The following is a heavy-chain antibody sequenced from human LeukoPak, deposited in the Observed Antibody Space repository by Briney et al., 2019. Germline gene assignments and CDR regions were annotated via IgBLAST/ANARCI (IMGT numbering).Heavy chain of an antibody. CDR3: ARPTTGYNFYYFDY. Sequence: NPSETLSLTCTVSGGSISSSSYYWGWIRQPPGKGLEWIGSIYYSGSTYYNPSLKSRVTISVDTSKNQFSLKLSSVTAADTAVYYCARPTTGYNFYYFDYWGQGTLVTVSS. D-gene: IGHD5-24*01. CDR1: GGSISSSSYY. J-gene: IGHJ4*02. CDR2: IYYSGST. V-gene: IGHV4-39*01.